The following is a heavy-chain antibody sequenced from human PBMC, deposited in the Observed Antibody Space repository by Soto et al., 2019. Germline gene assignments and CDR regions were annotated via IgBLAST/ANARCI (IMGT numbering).Heavy chain of an antibody. V-gene: IGHV1-2*02. D-gene: IGHD3-10*01. CDR1: GYTFTGYY. CDR2: INPNSGGT. Sequence: ASVKVSCKASGYTFTGYYMHWVRQAPGQGLEWMGWINPNSGGTNYAQKFQGRVTMTRDTSISTAYMELSRLRSDDTAVYYCASRAYYYGSGGSDYWGQGTLVTVSS. CDR3: ASRAYYYGSGGSDY. J-gene: IGHJ4*02.